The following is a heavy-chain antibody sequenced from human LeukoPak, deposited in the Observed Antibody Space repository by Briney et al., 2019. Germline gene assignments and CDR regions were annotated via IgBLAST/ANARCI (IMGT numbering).Heavy chain of an antibody. CDR3: AKVKGWYGEGYFDY. D-gene: IGHD3-10*01. Sequence: GGSLRLSCAASGFAVSSNYMNWVRQAPGKGLEWVSVLYPDGRTYYGDSVKGRFTISRDISKNALFLQMTSLRAEDTAVYYCAKVKGWYGEGYFDYWGQGNLVTVSS. CDR1: GFAVSSNY. J-gene: IGHJ4*02. CDR2: LYPDGRT. V-gene: IGHV3-53*01.